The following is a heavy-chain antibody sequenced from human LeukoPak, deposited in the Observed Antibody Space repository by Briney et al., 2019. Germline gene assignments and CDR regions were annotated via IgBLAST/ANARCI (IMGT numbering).Heavy chain of an antibody. Sequence: PGRSLRLSCAASGFTFSSYGVHWVRQAPGKGLEWVAVISYDGSNKYYADSVKGRFTISRDNSKNTLYLQMNSLRAEDTAVYYCAKDNSSTNLDYWGQGTLVTVSS. D-gene: IGHD6-13*01. V-gene: IGHV3-30*18. J-gene: IGHJ4*02. CDR2: ISYDGSNK. CDR3: AKDNSSTNLDY. CDR1: GFTFSSYG.